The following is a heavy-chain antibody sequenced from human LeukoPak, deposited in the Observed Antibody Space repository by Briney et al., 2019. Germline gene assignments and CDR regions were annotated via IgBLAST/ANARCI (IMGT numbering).Heavy chain of an antibody. J-gene: IGHJ6*03. CDR3: ARDPYSGNYGNYYYYYMDV. CDR1: GFTFNNYN. CDR2: ITSSGTYM. Sequence: TGGSLRLSCAASGFTFNNYNMNWVRQAPGRALEWVSSITSSGTYMFYADSVKGRFTISRDNAKNSLYLQMNSLGPEDTAVYYCARDPYSGNYGNYYYYYMDVWGKGTTVTISS. V-gene: IGHV3-21*01. D-gene: IGHD1-26*01.